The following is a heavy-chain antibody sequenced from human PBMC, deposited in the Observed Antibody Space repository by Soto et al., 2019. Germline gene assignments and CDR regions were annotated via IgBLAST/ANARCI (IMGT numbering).Heavy chain of an antibody. J-gene: IGHJ3*02. CDR1: GGSISSSSYY. Sequence: SETLSLTCTVSGGSISSSSYYWGWIRQPPGKGLEWIGSIYYSGSTYYNPSLKSRVTISVDTSKNQFSLKLSSVTAADTAVYYCARSTGGGGKMVVVTAAFDIWGQGTMVTVSS. D-gene: IGHD2-21*02. CDR3: ARSTGGGGKMVVVTAAFDI. V-gene: IGHV4-39*01. CDR2: IYYSGST.